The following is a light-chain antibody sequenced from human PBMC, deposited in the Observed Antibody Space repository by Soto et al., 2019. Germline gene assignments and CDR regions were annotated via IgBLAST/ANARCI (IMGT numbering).Light chain of an antibody. J-gene: IGKJ2*01. CDR3: QQRSNWPHT. Sequence: PGERATLSCRASQSVSSYLAWYQHKPGQAPRLLIYDASNRATGIPARFSGSGSGTDFTLTISSLEPEDFAVYYCQQRSNWPHTFGRGTKLEIK. CDR1: QSVSSY. V-gene: IGKV3-11*01. CDR2: DAS.